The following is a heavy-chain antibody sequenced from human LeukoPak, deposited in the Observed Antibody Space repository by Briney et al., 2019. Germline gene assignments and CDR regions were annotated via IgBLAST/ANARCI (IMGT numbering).Heavy chain of an antibody. CDR1: GYTLTELS. CDR2: FDPEDGET. Sequence: ASVKVSCKVSGYTLTELSMHWVRQAPGKGLEWMGGFDPEDGETIYAQKFQGRVTITADKSTSTAYMELSSLRSEDTAVYYCARDPMDSSGYYPLYWGQGTLVTVSS. V-gene: IGHV1-24*01. J-gene: IGHJ4*02. CDR3: ARDPMDSSGYYPLY. D-gene: IGHD3-22*01.